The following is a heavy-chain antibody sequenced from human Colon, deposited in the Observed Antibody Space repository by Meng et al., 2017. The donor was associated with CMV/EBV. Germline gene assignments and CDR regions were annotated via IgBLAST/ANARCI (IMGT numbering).Heavy chain of an antibody. CDR1: GFSLNTCTVA. CDR3: AHRRTIFGGFDP. Sequence: CSFSGFSLNTCTVAVRWFRQPPGKALEWLALFYWNDDQRYSPSLRNRLTLTKDTSKNQLDLTMTNMDPVDTGTYFCAHRRTIFGGFDPWGQGSLVTVSS. D-gene: IGHD3-3*01. V-gene: IGHV2-5*01. CDR2: FYWNDDQ. J-gene: IGHJ5*02.